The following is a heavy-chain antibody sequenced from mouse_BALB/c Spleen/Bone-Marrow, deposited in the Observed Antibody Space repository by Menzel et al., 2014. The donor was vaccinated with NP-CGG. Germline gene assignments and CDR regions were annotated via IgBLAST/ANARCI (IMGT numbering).Heavy chain of an antibody. D-gene: IGHD2-2*01. Sequence: EVQLQQSGAELVKPGASVKLSCTASGFNIEDTYVHWVKQRPEQGLEWIGRIDPANGNTKYDPKVQGKATVTSDASSNTAYLHLSILTSEDTAVYYCAEGYDSWFAYWGQGTLVTVSA. CDR2: IDPANGNT. CDR1: GFNIEDTY. CDR3: AEGYDSWFAY. V-gene: IGHV14-3*02. J-gene: IGHJ3*01.